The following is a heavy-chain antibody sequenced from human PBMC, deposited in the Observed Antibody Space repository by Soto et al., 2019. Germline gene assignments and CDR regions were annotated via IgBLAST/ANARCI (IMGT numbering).Heavy chain of an antibody. J-gene: IGHJ4*02. Sequence: EVQLLESGGGLVQPGGSLRLSCAASGFTFSSHVMTWVRQAPGKGLEWVSSISSSGDDTFYADSAKGRFTISRDNSKNTLYLHIHSLRAEDTAAYYCARDRIPVILVVLTHQPSAFDFWGQGTRVTVSS. V-gene: IGHV3-23*01. CDR1: GFTFSSHV. CDR3: ARDRIPVILVVLTHQPSAFDF. CDR2: ISSSGDDT. D-gene: IGHD3-22*01.